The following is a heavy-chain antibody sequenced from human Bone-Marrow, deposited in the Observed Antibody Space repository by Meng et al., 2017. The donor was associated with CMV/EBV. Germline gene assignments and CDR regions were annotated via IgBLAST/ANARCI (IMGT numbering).Heavy chain of an antibody. CDR3: ARYGGYYDFWSGYGGYHYGMDF. CDR2: ISSSSSTI. Sequence: GESLKISCAASGFTFSSYSMNWVRQAPGKGLEWVSYISSSSSTIYYADSVKGRFTISRDTAKSSLYLQMNSLRAEDTAVYFCARYGGYYDFWSGYGGYHYGMDFWGQGTTVTVSS. J-gene: IGHJ6*02. V-gene: IGHV3-48*04. D-gene: IGHD3-3*01. CDR1: GFTFSSYS.